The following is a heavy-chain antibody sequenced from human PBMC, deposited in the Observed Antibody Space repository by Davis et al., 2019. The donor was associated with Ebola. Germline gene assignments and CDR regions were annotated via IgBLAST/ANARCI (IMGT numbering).Heavy chain of an antibody. CDR3: ARTTKTNVEDSGLGYNFFDS. D-gene: IGHD5-18*01. J-gene: IGHJ5*01. CDR2: IYYSGST. CDR1: GDSVRNGRHY. V-gene: IGHV4-61*01. Sequence: SETLSLTCTVSGDSVRNGRHYWSWIRQPPGKGLEWIGYIYYSGSTKYNPSLKSRVTISVDSSKNQFSLKIHSVTAADTAVYYCARTTKTNVEDSGLGYNFFDSWGQGTLVSVSS.